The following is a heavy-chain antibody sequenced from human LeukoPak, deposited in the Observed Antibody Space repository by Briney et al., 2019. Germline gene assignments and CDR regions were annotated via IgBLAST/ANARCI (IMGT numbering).Heavy chain of an antibody. Sequence: GESLKISCKGSGYSFTSYWIGWVRQMPGKGLEWMGIIYSPSFQGQVTISADKSISTAYLQWSSLKASDTAMYYCARLRSSGWYPGSFDYWGQGTLVTVSS. CDR3: ARLRSSGWYPGSFDY. CDR1: GYSFTSYW. CDR2: IY. V-gene: IGHV5-51*01. D-gene: IGHD6-19*01. J-gene: IGHJ4*02.